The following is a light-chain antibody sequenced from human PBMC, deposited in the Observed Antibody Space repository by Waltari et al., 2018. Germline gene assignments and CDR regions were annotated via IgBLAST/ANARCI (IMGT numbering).Light chain of an antibody. J-gene: IGLJ3*02. CDR2: EGA. Sequence: QSALTQPASVSGSPGQSITISCTASSSNLASYTLVSWYPQHAGKPPKLIIYEGAKRPAGVSNRFAGSKSGNTASLTISGLQAEDEAYYYCCSYADNRVFGGGTKLTVL. CDR1: SSNLASYTL. CDR3: CSYADNRV. V-gene: IGLV2-23*01.